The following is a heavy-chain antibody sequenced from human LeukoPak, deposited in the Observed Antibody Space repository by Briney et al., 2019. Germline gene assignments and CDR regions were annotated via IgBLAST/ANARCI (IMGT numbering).Heavy chain of an antibody. CDR2: INPSGGST. CDR3: AVPAQTKHSSSLNY. CDR1: GYTFTSYY. J-gene: IGHJ4*02. Sequence: ASVKVSCKASGYTFTSYYIHWVRQAPGQGLEWMGIINPSGGSTSYAQKFQGRVTMTRDMSTSTVYMELSSPRSEDTTVYYCAVPAQTKHSSSLNYWGQGTLVTVSS. V-gene: IGHV1-46*01. D-gene: IGHD6-6*01.